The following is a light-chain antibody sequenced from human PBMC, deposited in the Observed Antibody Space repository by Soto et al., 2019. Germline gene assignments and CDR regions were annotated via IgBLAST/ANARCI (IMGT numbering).Light chain of an antibody. CDR2: EVS. V-gene: IGLV2-14*01. Sequence: QSVLTQPSSVSGSPAQSITVSRTGTSSDVGGYNYVSYYQQYLGSAPKLIIYEVSNRPSGVPNHFSGSKSGDTASLTISGLQAEDEADYYCSSYTTTNTHVFGTGTKV. CDR3: SSYTTTNTHV. CDR1: SSDVGGYNY. J-gene: IGLJ1*01.